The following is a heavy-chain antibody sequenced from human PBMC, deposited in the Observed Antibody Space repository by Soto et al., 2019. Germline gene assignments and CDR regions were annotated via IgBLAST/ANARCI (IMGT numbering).Heavy chain of an antibody. CDR1: GYTFTSYA. J-gene: IGHJ4*02. Sequence: VASVKVSCKASGYTFTSYAMHWVRQAPGQRLEWMGWINAGNGNTKYSQKFQGRVTITRDTSASTAYMELSSLRSEDTAVYYCARVFYSSGWYNYWGQGTLVTVSS. CDR2: INAGNGNT. V-gene: IGHV1-3*01. CDR3: ARVFYSSGWYNY. D-gene: IGHD6-19*01.